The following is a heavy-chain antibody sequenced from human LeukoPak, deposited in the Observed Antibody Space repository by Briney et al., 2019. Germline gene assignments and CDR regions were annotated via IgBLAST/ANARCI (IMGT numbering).Heavy chain of an antibody. J-gene: IGHJ6*03. CDR3: ASTEWGGYYYYMDV. CDR1: GGSFSGYN. D-gene: IGHD3-16*01. Sequence: SETLSLTCAVYGGSFSGYNWRWLRQPPGKGVERIGEINHSGRTNYNPSRTSRVTISVDTSKNQFSLKLSSVTAADTAVYYCASTEWGGYYYYMDVWGKGTTVTVSS. CDR2: INHSGRT. V-gene: IGHV4-34*01.